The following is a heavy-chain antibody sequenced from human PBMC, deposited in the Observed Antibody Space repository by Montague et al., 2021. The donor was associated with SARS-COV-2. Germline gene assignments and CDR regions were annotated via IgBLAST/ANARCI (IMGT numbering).Heavy chain of an antibody. D-gene: IGHD3-10*01. Sequence: SETLSLTCTVSGGSVSRISSHWGWIRQPPGKGLEYIGSFYYAGGTQYNPSLKSRVTISVDTSNDQFSLKMNSVTAADTAVYFCARVRYYGSVTSLGMDVWGQGTTVTVSS. V-gene: IGHV4-39*01. CDR2: FYYAGGT. CDR3: ARVRYYGSVTSLGMDV. CDR1: GGSVSRISSH. J-gene: IGHJ6*02.